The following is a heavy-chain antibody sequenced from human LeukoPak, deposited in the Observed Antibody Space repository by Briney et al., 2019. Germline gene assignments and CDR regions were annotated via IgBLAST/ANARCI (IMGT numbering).Heavy chain of an antibody. CDR2: IYYSGST. D-gene: IGHD6-6*01. J-gene: IGHJ4*02. Sequence: NPSETLSLTCTVSGGSISSSSYYWGWIRQPPGKGLEWIGSIYYSGSTYYNPSLKSRVTISVDTSKNQFSLKLSSVTAADTAVYYCARWRDSSSSPAYFDYWGQGTLVTVSS. CDR3: ARWRDSSSSPAYFDY. CDR1: GGSISSSSYY. V-gene: IGHV4-39*01.